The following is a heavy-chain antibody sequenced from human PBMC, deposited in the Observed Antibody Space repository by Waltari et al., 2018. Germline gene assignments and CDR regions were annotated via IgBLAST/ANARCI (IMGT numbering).Heavy chain of an antibody. CDR2: IIPIFGAA. J-gene: IGHJ6*03. CDR3: ATDSSTKGQNYFYYMDV. V-gene: IGHV1-69*12. CDR1: GGTFRTSA. Sequence: QVQLVQSGAEMKKPGSSVKVSCKASGGTFRTSALNWVRQAPGQGLDWMGGIIPIFGAATYAQKFQGRVTITADESTNTAYMELNNLRSEDTAVYYCATDSSTKGQNYFYYMDVWGKGTTVTISS. D-gene: IGHD2-2*01.